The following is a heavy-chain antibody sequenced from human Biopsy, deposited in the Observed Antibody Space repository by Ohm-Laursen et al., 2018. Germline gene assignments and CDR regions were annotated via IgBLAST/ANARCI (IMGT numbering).Heavy chain of an antibody. D-gene: IGHD1-26*01. CDR2: ISGYNGST. J-gene: IGHJ4*02. CDR3: VRGTGSQYFDY. V-gene: IGHV1-18*01. CDR1: GYFFSSYG. Sequence: ASVKVSCKPSGYFFSSYGLNWVRQAPGQGLEWMGRISGYNGSTNYAQKFQGRVTMTIDSSASTAYLELRSLRSDDTAFYYCVRGTGSQYFDYWGQGTLVTVSS.